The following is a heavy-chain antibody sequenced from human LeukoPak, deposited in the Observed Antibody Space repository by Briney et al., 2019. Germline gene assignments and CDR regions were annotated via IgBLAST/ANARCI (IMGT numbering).Heavy chain of an antibody. CDR1: GFTFSNNA. V-gene: IGHV3-23*01. J-gene: IGHJ4*02. D-gene: IGHD3-3*01. CDR3: TEAIYNY. Sequence: GGSLRLSCATSGFTFSNNAMNWVRQAPGKGLEWVSFISASGVSTHYADSVKGRFPISRDNSKNTLYLQMNSLRDEDTAMYYCTEAIYNYWGQGSLVTVSS. CDR2: ISASGVST.